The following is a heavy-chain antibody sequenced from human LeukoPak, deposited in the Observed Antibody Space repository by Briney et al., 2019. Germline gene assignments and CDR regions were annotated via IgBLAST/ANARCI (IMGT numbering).Heavy chain of an antibody. CDR3: ARGTVRYCSGGSCYGSRWFDP. J-gene: IGHJ5*02. V-gene: IGHV1-8*01. CDR1: GYTFTSYD. Sequence: ASVKVSCKASGYTFTSYDINWVRQATGQGLEWMGWMNPNSGNTGYAQKFQGRVTMTRNTSISTAYMELSSLRSEDTAVYYCARGTVRYCSGGSCYGSRWFDPWGQGTLATVSS. D-gene: IGHD2-15*01. CDR2: MNPNSGNT.